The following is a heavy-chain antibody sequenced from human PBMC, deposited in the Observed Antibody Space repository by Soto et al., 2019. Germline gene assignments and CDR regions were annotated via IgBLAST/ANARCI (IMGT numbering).Heavy chain of an antibody. Sequence: NPSETLSLTCTVSGGSISSSSYYWGWIRQPPGKGLEWIGSIYYSGSTYYNPSLKSRVTISVDTSKNQFSLKLSSVTAADTAVYYCARRVGRVKQQLVQAPLAWGQGTLVTVSS. CDR3: ARRVGRVKQQLVQAPLA. V-gene: IGHV4-39*01. D-gene: IGHD6-13*01. CDR1: GGSISSSSYY. CDR2: IYYSGST. J-gene: IGHJ5*02.